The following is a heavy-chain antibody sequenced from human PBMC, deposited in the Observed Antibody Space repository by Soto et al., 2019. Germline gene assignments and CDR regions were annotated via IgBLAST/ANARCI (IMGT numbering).Heavy chain of an antibody. J-gene: IGHJ4*02. CDR1: GFTFSPFS. CDR3: ARAGARSSYCSSTTCYEFDY. D-gene: IGHD2-2*01. Sequence: GGSLRLSCAASGFTFSPFSMSWVRQAPGKGLEWVSFISTSNNYIYYADSVKGRFTISRDNAKNSLYLQMNSLRAEDTAVYYCARAGARSSYCSSTTCYEFDYWGQGTLVTVSS. V-gene: IGHV3-21*01. CDR2: ISTSNNYI.